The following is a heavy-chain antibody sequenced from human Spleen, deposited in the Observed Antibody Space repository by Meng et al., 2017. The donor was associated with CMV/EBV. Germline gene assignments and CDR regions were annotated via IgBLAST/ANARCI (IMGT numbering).Heavy chain of an antibody. Sequence: YTFTGYYVHWVRQAPGQGLEWMGWLNPNSGGTNYAQRFQGRVNMTRDTSISTAYMEVTSLRSDDTAMYYCARGVARWAVTTGKNWFDPWGQGTLVTVSS. CDR2: LNPNSGGT. CDR1: YTFTGYY. CDR3: ARGVARWAVTTGKNWFDP. V-gene: IGHV1-2*02. J-gene: IGHJ5*02. D-gene: IGHD4-17*01.